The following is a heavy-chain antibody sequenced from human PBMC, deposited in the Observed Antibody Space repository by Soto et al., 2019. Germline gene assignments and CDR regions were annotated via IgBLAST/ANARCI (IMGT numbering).Heavy chain of an antibody. Sequence: EVQVLESGGGLAQPGGSLRLSCATSGFTFSKNGLSWVRQAPGKGLEWVSYISSSRSTIYYADSVKGRFTISRDDDKNSLYLQMNSLRDDDTAEYYCVRGRSDSLMDVWGQGTTVTVSS. CDR3: VRGRSDSLMDV. D-gene: IGHD2-15*01. CDR2: ISSSRSTI. CDR1: GFTFSKNG. J-gene: IGHJ6*02. V-gene: IGHV3-48*02.